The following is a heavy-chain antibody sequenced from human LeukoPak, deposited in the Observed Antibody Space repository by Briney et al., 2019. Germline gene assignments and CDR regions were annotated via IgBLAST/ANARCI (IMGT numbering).Heavy chain of an antibody. CDR2: IYTSGST. J-gene: IGHJ2*01. V-gene: IGHV4-4*07. Sequence: SETLSLTCTVSGGSISSYYWSWIRQPAGKGLEWIGRIYTSGSTNYNPSLKSRVTMSVDTSKNQFSLKLSSVAAADTAVYYCARAGVYQRNWYFDLWGRGTLVTVSS. D-gene: IGHD2-8*01. CDR1: GGSISSYY. CDR3: ARAGVYQRNWYFDL.